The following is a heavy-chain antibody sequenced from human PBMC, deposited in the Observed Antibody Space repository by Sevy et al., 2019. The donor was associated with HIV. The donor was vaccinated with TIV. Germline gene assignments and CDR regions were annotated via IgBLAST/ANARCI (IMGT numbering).Heavy chain of an antibody. V-gene: IGHV3-30*18. D-gene: IGHD2-8*01. J-gene: IGHJ6*02. CDR2: ISYDGNNK. Sequence: GGSLRLSCAASGFTFSSYGMHWVRQAPGKGLEWVAVISYDGNNKYYTDSVKGRFTISRDNSKKMLYLQMNSLRAEDTAVYYCAKDVSVSKYHYYGMDVWGQGTMVTVSS. CDR1: GFTFSSYG. CDR3: AKDVSVSKYHYYGMDV.